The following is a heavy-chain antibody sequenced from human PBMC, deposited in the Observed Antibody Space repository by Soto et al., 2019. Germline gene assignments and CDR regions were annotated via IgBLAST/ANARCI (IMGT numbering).Heavy chain of an antibody. V-gene: IGHV1-69*13. CDR3: AREVAGNYYYYGMDV. J-gene: IGHJ6*02. Sequence: SVKVSCKASGGTFSSYAISWVRQAPGQGLEWMGGIIPIFGTANYAQKFQGRVTITADESTSTAYMELSSLRSEDTAVYYCAREVAGNYYYYGMDVWGQGTKVTV. D-gene: IGHD6-19*01. CDR1: GGTFSSYA. CDR2: IIPIFGTA.